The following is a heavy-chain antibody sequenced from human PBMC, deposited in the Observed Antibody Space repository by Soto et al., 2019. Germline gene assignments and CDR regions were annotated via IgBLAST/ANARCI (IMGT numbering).Heavy chain of an antibody. CDR2: INWNSDKV. Sequence: VLLVESGGGLVQPGRSLRLSCAVSGFNFGNYAMHWVRQAPGKVLEWVAAINWNSDKVAYAGSVLGRFTIFRDSAKNSLHLQMNDLTTEDTALYYCAKDKGGTPYYIDSWGQGILVTVSS. J-gene: IGHJ4*02. V-gene: IGHV3-9*01. CDR3: AKDKGGTPYYIDS. CDR1: GFNFGNYA. D-gene: IGHD6-25*01.